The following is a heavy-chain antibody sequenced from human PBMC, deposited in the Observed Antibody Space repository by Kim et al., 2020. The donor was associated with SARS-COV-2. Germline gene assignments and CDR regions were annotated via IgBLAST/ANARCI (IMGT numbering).Heavy chain of an antibody. V-gene: IGHV4-34*01. D-gene: IGHD3-22*01. J-gene: IGHJ4*02. CDR3: ARVLGSGGDSSGYYDY. Sequence: SLKSRVTLSVDTSKNQFSLKLSSVTAADTAVYYCARVLGSGGDSSGYYDYWGQGTLVTVSS.